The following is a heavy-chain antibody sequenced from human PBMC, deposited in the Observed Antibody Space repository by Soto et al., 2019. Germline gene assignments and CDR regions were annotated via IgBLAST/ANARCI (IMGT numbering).Heavy chain of an antibody. CDR2: ISSSSSYI. Sequence: EVQLVGSGGGLVKPGGSLRLSCAASGFTSSSYGMSWVRQAPEKGLEWVSSISSSSSYIYYADSVKGRFTISRDNSKNSLYLQMNSLRAEDTAVYYWSREAKDGGVDYWGQGTLVTVSS. D-gene: IGHD4-17*01. V-gene: IGHV3-21*01. J-gene: IGHJ4*02. CDR3: SREAKDGGVDY. CDR1: GFTSSSYG.